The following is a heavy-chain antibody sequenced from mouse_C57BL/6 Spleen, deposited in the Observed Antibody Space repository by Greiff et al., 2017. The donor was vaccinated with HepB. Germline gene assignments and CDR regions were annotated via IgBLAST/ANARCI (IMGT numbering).Heavy chain of an antibody. CDR2: IDPSDSYT. CDR1: GYTFTSYW. J-gene: IGHJ2*01. V-gene: IGHV1-69*01. Sequence: VQLQQPGAELVMPGASVKLSCKASGYTFTSYWMHWVKQRPGQGLEWIGEIDPSDSYTNYNQKFKGKSTLTVDKYSSTAYMQLSSLTSEDSAVYYCARAPLYGTLDYWGQGTTLTVSS. D-gene: IGHD1-1*01. CDR3: ARAPLYGTLDY.